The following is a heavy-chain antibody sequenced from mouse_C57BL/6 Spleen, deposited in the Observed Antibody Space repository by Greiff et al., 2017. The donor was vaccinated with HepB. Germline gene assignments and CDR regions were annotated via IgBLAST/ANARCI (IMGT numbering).Heavy chain of an antibody. J-gene: IGHJ2*01. D-gene: IGHD1-1*01. CDR2: INPSSGYT. V-gene: IGHV1-7*01. CDR3: ARLITTVVAPFDY. CDR1: GYTFTSYW. Sequence: QVQLQQSGAELAKPGASVKLSCKASGYTFTSYWMHWVKQRPGQGLEWIGYINPSSGYTKYNQKFKDKATLTADKSSSTAYMQLSSLTYEDSAVYYCARLITTVVAPFDYWGQGTTLTVSS.